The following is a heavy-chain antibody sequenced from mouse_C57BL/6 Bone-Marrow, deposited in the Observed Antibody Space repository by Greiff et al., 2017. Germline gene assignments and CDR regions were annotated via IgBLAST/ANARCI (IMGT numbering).Heavy chain of an antibody. CDR1: GYTFTDYY. Sequence: VQLQQSGPVLVKPGASVKMSCKASGYTFTDYYMNWVKQSHGKSLEWIGVINPYNGGTSYNQKFKGKATLTVDKSSSTAYMELNSLTSEDSAVYYCARNFSITTVEDDWGQGTTLTVAS. V-gene: IGHV1-19*01. D-gene: IGHD1-1*01. CDR3: ARNFSITTVEDD. J-gene: IGHJ2*01. CDR2: INPYNGGT.